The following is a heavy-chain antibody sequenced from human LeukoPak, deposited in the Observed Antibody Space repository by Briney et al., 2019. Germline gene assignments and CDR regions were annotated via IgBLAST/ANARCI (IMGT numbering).Heavy chain of an antibody. Sequence: PGGSLRLSCAASGFTFSSYGMSWVRQAPGKGLEWVSAISGSGGSTYYADSVKGRFTISRDNSKNTLYLQMNSLRAEDTAVYYCARRTLDHYYGSSQGGVSYYYYYMDVWGKGTTVTISS. CDR2: ISGSGGST. CDR1: GFTFSSYG. D-gene: IGHD3-10*01. CDR3: ARRTLDHYYGSSQGGVSYYYYYMDV. V-gene: IGHV3-23*01. J-gene: IGHJ6*03.